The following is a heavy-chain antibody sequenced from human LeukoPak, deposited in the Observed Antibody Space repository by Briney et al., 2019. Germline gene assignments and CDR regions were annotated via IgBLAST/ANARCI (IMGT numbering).Heavy chain of an antibody. Sequence: PGGSLRLSCAASGFTFSNYWMSWVRQAPGKGLEWVANIKQDGSEKYCMDSVKGRFTISGDNAKNSLYLQMNSLRAEDTAVYYCARERSSSHWGQGTLVTVSS. CDR1: GFTFSNYW. V-gene: IGHV3-7*01. J-gene: IGHJ4*02. CDR2: IKQDGSEK. CDR3: ARERSSSH.